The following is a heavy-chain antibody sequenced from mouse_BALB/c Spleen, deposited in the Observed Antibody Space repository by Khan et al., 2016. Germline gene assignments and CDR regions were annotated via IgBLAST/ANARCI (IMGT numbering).Heavy chain of an antibody. Sequence: QVQLQQSGAELAKPGASVKMSCKASGYTFTSYWMHWVKQRPGQGLEWIGYINPNTGYTEFIQKFKDKATLTADKSSSTVYMQLSSLTSEDSAVYYFARWDMITTFAYWGQGTLVTVSA. J-gene: IGHJ3*01. D-gene: IGHD2-4*01. CDR1: GYTFTSYW. CDR2: INPNTGYT. V-gene: IGHV1-7*01. CDR3: ARWDMITTFAY.